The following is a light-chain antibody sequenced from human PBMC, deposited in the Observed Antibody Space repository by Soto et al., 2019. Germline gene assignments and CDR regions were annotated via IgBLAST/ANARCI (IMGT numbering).Light chain of an antibody. CDR1: QSISSSY. J-gene: IGKJ1*01. CDR2: GAS. V-gene: IGKV3-20*01. Sequence: EIVLTQSPGTLSLSPGERATLSCRASQSISSSYLAWYQHKPGQAPRLLMYGASSRATGIPDRFSGSGSGTDFTLTISRLEPEDFAVYFCQQYVSSPWTFGQGTKVEIK. CDR3: QQYVSSPWT.